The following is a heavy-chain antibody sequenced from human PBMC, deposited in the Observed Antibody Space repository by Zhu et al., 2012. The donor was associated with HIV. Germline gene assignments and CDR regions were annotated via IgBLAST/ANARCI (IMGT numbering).Heavy chain of an antibody. CDR2: IHHSGTT. CDR1: GGSISSGDYY. D-gene: IGHD3-10*01. V-gene: IGHV4-30-4*08. CDR3: ARADGSGTTYYYYMDV. Sequence: QVQLQESGPGLVKPSQTLSLTCTVSGGSISSGDYYWSWIRQPPGKGLEWIAYIHHSGTTYYNPSLKSRLSISIDTSKNQFSLRLSSVSAADTAVYFCARADGSGTTYYYYMDVWAKGPRSPSP. J-gene: IGHJ6*03.